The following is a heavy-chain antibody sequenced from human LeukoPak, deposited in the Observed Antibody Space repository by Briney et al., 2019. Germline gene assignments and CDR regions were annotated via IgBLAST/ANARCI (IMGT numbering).Heavy chain of an antibody. CDR3: ARVSTNSRVAGYDPQWYFDL. CDR2: ISAYNGKT. D-gene: IGHD5-12*01. J-gene: IGHJ2*01. V-gene: IGHV1-18*04. Sequence: ASVKVSCKASGYTFINYGFSWVRQAPGQGGEWRGGISAYNGKTNYLQKFQGRVTITTDTSTKKVYMELRSLRSDDTAVYYCARVSTNSRVAGYDPQWYFDLWGRGTPVTVSP. CDR1: GYTFINYG.